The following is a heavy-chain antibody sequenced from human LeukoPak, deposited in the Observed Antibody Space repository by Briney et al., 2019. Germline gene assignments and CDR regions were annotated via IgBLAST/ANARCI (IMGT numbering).Heavy chain of an antibody. D-gene: IGHD1-26*01. CDR1: GFSFSNYW. Sequence: GGSLRLSCTASGFSFSNYWMSWVRQAPGRGLEWVASIKQDESEKYYVDSVKGRFTTSRDNAKSSLYLQMNALRGEDTAVYYCARLVGDVTTWDCWGQGTLVTVSS. CDR2: IKQDESEK. V-gene: IGHV3-7*03. CDR3: ARLVGDVTTWDC. J-gene: IGHJ4*02.